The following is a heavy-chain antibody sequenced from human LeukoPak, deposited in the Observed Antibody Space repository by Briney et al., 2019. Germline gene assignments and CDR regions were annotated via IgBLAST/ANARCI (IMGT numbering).Heavy chain of an antibody. Sequence: PSETLSLTCTVSGGSISSYYWSWIRQPPGKGLEWIGYIYYSGSTNYNPSLKSRVTISVDTSKNQFSLKLSSVTAADTAVYYCAREPDCGGDCYYFDYWGQGTLVTVSS. D-gene: IGHD2-21*02. V-gene: IGHV4-59*12. CDR1: GGSISSYY. CDR3: AREPDCGGDCYYFDY. CDR2: IYYSGST. J-gene: IGHJ4*02.